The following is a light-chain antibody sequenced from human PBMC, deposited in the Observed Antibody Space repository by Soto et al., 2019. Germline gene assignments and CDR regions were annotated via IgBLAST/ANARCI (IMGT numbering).Light chain of an antibody. J-gene: IGLJ1*01. CDR3: FLYAGGYSFV. CDR2: DVT. Sequence: QSALTQPRSVSGSPGQSVTISCTGTSSDVGGYRYVSWYQQHPGKVPKLMMYDVTTRPSGIPDRFSGSKSGNTASPTISGLQAEDEADYYCFLYAGGYSFVFGTGTKLTVL. CDR1: SSDVGGYRY. V-gene: IGLV2-11*01.